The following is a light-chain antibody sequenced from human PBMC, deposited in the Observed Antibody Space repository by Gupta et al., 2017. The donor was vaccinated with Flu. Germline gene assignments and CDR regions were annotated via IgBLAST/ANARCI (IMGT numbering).Light chain of an antibody. CDR3: CSYAGSRISL. V-gene: IGLV2-11*01. Sequence: QSALAQPRSVSGSPGQSVTISCTGTSTDVGAYNYVSWYQQHPGKAPKLIIYDVTVRPSGVPDRFSGSKSGNTASLTISGLQFEDEADYHCCSYAGSRISLFGGGTKLTVL. CDR2: DVT. CDR1: STDVGAYNY. J-gene: IGLJ2*01.